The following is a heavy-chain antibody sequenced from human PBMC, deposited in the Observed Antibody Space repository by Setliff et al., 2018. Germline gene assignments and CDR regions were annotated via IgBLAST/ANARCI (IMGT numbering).Heavy chain of an antibody. CDR2: IYSGDRST. V-gene: IGHV3-23*05. J-gene: IGHJ4*02. D-gene: IGHD1-26*01. CDR1: GFAFSSYA. Sequence: PSETLSLSCAGSGFAFSSYAMSWVRQAPGKGLEWVSTIYSGDRSTFYTDSVKGRFTISRDSAKNTLYLQMNSLRAEDTAVYYCVRDGAGAFDYWGQGALVTVSS. CDR3: VRDGAGAFDY.